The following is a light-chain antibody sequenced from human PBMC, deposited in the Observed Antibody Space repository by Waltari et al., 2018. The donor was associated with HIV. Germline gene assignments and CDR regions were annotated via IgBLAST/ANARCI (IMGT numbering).Light chain of an antibody. CDR1: SSDVGSYNL. CDR3: CSYAGSSTPV. CDR2: EVS. V-gene: IGLV2-23*02. Sequence: QSALTQPASVSGSPGQSITISCTGTSSDVGSYNLVSWYQQHTGKAPKRKIYEVSKRPSGVSNRFSGSKSGNTASLTISGLQAEDEADYYCCSYAGSSTPVFGGGTKLTVL. J-gene: IGLJ2*01.